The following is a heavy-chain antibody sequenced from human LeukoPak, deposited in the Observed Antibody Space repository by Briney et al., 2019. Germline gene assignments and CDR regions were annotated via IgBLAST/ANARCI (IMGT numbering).Heavy chain of an antibody. CDR1: GFTFSSYG. CDR3: AKDSSVFHYDSRNFDY. V-gene: IGHV3-30*02. J-gene: IGHJ4*02. D-gene: IGHD3-22*01. CDR2: IRYDGNNK. Sequence: GGSLRLSCVESGFTFSSYGMHWVRQAPGKGLEWVAFIRYDGNNKYYADSVKGRFTISRDNSKNTLYLQMNSLRAEDTAVFYCAKDSSVFHYDSRNFDYWGQGTLVTVSS.